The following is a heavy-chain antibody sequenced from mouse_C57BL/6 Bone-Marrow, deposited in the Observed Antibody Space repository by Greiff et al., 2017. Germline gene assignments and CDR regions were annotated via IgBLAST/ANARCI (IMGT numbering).Heavy chain of an antibody. CDR2: IDPENGDT. V-gene: IGHV14-4*01. Sequence: EVQLQQSGAELVRPGASVKLSCTASGFNIKDDYMHWLKQRPEQGLEWIGWIDPENGDTEYASKFQGKATITADTSSNTAYLQLSSLTSEDTAVYYCTTGFWYFDVWGTGTTVTVSS. CDR3: TTGFWYFDV. CDR1: GFNIKDDY. J-gene: IGHJ1*03.